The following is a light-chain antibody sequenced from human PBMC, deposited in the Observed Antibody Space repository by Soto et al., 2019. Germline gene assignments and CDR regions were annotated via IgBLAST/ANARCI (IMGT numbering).Light chain of an antibody. CDR1: SSNIGTNT. V-gene: IGLV1-44*01. J-gene: IGLJ2*01. CDR3: AAWDVSLVV. CDR2: SDN. Sequence: QSVLTQPPSASGTPGQRVTISCSGSSSNIGTNTVIWYQQLPGAAHKLLIYSDNQRPSGVPDRFSGSKSGTSASLAISGLQCEDEADYYCAAWDVSLVVFGGGTKLTVL.